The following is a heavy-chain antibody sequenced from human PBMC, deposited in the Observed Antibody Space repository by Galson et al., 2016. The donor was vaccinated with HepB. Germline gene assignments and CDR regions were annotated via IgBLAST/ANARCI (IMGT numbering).Heavy chain of an antibody. CDR2: VDHRGGT. J-gene: IGHJ6*03. Sequence: SETLSLTCAVYGGSLNGYYWSWIRQPPGKGLEWIGKVDHRGGTTYNPSLTSRVTISIDTSKNQFSLKVRSVTAADTAIYYCTRGQGYISGWGFFYSYMDVWDKGITVTVSS. CDR1: GGSLNGYY. V-gene: IGHV4-34*01. CDR3: TRGQGYISGWGFFYSYMDV. D-gene: IGHD6-19*01.